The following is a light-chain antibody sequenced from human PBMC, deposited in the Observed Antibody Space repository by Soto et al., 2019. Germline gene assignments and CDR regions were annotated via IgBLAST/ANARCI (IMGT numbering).Light chain of an antibody. CDR2: AAS. V-gene: IGKV1-39*01. Sequence: DIQMTQSPSSLSASVGDSVTITCRASQSISSYLNWYQQKPAKAPKLLIYAASSLQSGVPSRFSGSGSGTDFTLTISSLQPEDFATYYCQQSYSTPRTFGQGTKVEIK. J-gene: IGKJ1*01. CDR3: QQSYSTPRT. CDR1: QSISSY.